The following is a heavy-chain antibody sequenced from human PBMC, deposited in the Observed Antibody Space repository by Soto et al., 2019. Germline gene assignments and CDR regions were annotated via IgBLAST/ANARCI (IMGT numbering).Heavy chain of an antibody. CDR2: IYHSGST. J-gene: IGHJ5*02. V-gene: IGHV4-4*02. CDR3: ARAGVVVVPAAPGGWFDP. D-gene: IGHD2-2*01. Sequence: SETLSLTCAVSGGSISSSNWWSWVRQPPGKGLEWIGEIYHSGSTNYNPSLKSRVTISVDKSKNQFSLKLSSVTAADTAVYYCARAGVVVVPAAPGGWFDPWGQGTLVTVSS. CDR1: GGSISSSNW.